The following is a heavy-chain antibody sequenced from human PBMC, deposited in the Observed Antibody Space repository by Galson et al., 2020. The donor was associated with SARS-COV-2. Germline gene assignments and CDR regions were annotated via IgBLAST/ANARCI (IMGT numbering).Heavy chain of an antibody. D-gene: IGHD2-2*02. J-gene: IGHJ6*02. CDR3: AGGFCSSTSCYKGDFYYGVDV. Sequence: SVKVSCKASGGTFSNYAISWVRQAPGQGLEWMGGIIPSYGTANYAQKFQGRVTTTADTSTSTAYMELSSLRSEDTAVYYCAGGFCSSTSCYKGDFYYGVDVWGQGTTVTVSS. CDR2: IIPSYGTA. CDR1: GGTFSNYA. V-gene: IGHV1-69*06.